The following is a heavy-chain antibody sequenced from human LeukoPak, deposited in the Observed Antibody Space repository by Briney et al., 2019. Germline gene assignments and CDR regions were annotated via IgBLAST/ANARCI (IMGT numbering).Heavy chain of an antibody. CDR2: ISYDGSNK. J-gene: IGHJ6*02. CDR1: GFTFSSYA. D-gene: IGHD2-2*01. V-gene: IGHV3-30-3*01. Sequence: GRSLRLSCAASGFTFSSYAMHWVRQAPGKGLEWVAVISYDGSNKYYADSVKGRFTISRDNSKNTLYLQMNSLRAEDTAVYYCARDSADIVVVPAARSYYYYGMDVWGQGTTVTVSS. CDR3: ARDSADIVVVPAARSYYYYGMDV.